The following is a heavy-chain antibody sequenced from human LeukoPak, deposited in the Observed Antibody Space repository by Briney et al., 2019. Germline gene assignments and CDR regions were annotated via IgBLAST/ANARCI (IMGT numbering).Heavy chain of an antibody. CDR1: GFTFSSYG. V-gene: IGHV3-30*18. D-gene: IGHD1/OR15-1a*01. Sequence: GRSLRLSCAASGFTFSSYGMHSVRQAPGKGLEWVAVISYDGSNKYYADSVKGRFTISRDNSKNTLYLQMNSLRAEDTAVYYCAKGEHGDYWGQGTLVTVSS. J-gene: IGHJ4*02. CDR2: ISYDGSNK. CDR3: AKGEHGDY.